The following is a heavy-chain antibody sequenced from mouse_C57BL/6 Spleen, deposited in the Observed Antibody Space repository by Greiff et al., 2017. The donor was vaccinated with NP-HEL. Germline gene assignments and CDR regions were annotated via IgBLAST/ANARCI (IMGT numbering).Heavy chain of an antibody. CDR1: GYTFTSYW. Sequence: QVQLQQPGAELVKPGASVKMSCKASGYTFTSYWITWVKQRPGQGLEWIGDIYPGSGGTKYNEKFKSKATLTVDKPSSTAYMQLSSLTSEDSAVYYCARPTVAYFDVWGTGTTVTVSS. CDR2: IYPGSGGT. V-gene: IGHV1-55*01. J-gene: IGHJ1*03. D-gene: IGHD1-1*01. CDR3: ARPTVAYFDV.